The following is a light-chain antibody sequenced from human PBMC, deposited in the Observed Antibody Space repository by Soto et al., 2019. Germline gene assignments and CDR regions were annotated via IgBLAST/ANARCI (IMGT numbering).Light chain of an antibody. Sequence: SYELTQPPSVPVSPGQTARITCSGDALPKQYAYWYQQKSGQAPVLVIYKDIERPSGIPDRISGSSSGTTVTLTISGVQAEDEADYYCQSADSSGTYEVFGGGTKLTVL. CDR2: KDI. CDR1: ALPKQY. V-gene: IGLV3-25*03. CDR3: QSADSSGTYEV. J-gene: IGLJ3*02.